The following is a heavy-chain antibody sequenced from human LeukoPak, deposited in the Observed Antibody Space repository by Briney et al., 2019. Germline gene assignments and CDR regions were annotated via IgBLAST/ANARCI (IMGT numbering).Heavy chain of an antibody. CDR3: AGGAGWTSDI. D-gene: IGHD6-19*01. Sequence: GASVKLSCTASGFTFSSYWINWVRQAPGQGLEWLASIKHDGSEKYYVDSVKGRFTISRDNAQNLVYLQLNSLRADDTAVYYCAGGAGWTSDIWGQGTLVIVSS. J-gene: IGHJ3*02. CDR1: GFTFSSYW. CDR2: IKHDGSEK. V-gene: IGHV3-7*02.